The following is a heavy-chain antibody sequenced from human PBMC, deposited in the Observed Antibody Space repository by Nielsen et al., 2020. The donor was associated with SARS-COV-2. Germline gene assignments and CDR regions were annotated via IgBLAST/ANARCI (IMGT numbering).Heavy chain of an antibody. CDR2: IIPILGIA. J-gene: IGHJ6*02. V-gene: IGHV1-69*04. CDR3: ARVTGYCSGGSCGDYYYYGMDV. Sequence: SVKVSCKASGGTFSSYAISWVRQAPGQGLEWMGRIIPILGIANYAQKFQGRVTITVDKSTSTAYMELSSLRSEDTAVYYCARVTGYCSGGSCGDYYYYGMDVWGQGTTVTVSS. D-gene: IGHD2-15*01. CDR1: GGTFSSYA.